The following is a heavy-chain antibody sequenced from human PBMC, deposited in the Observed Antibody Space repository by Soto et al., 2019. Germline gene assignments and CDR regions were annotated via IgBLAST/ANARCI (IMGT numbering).Heavy chain of an antibody. D-gene: IGHD2-2*01. CDR3: ARLVGDIVVVPAAHYYYYVMDV. J-gene: IGHJ6*02. V-gene: IGHV4-30-4*01. Sequence: SETLSLTCTVSGGSISSGDYYWSWIRQPPGKGLEWIGYIYYSGSTYYNPSLKSRVTISVDTSKKQFSLKLSSVTAADTAVYYCARLVGDIVVVPAAHYYYYVMDVWGQGTTVTVSS. CDR1: GGSISSGDYY. CDR2: IYYSGST.